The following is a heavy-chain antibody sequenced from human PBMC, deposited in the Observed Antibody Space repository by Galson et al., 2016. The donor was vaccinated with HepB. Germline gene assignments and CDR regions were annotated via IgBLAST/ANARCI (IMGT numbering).Heavy chain of an antibody. Sequence: SLRLSCAASGFTFSNYGMHWVRQAPGEGLEWVAIIWYDGSKKYYADSVKGRFTISRDNYKNTLYLQMNTLRAEDTAVYYCARADIGTSGTFPKFDPWGQGTLVTVSS. J-gene: IGHJ5*02. D-gene: IGHD6-13*01. CDR1: GFTFSNYG. CDR2: IWYDGSKK. CDR3: ARADIGTSGTFPKFDP. V-gene: IGHV3-33*01.